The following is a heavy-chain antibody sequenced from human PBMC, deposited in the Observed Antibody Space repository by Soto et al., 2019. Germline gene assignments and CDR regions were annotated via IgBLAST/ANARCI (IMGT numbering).Heavy chain of an antibody. CDR1: GYTFTGYY. Sequence: ASVKVSCKASGYTFTGYYMHWVRQAPGQGLEWMGWINPNSGGTNYAQKFQGWVTMTRDTSISTAYMELSRLRSDDTAVYYCARSDIVVVPAAVNYFDYWGQGTLVTVSS. D-gene: IGHD2-2*01. CDR2: INPNSGGT. V-gene: IGHV1-2*04. J-gene: IGHJ4*02. CDR3: ARSDIVVVPAAVNYFDY.